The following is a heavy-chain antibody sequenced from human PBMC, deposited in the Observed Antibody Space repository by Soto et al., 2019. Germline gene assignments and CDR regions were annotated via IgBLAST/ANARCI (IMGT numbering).Heavy chain of an antibody. CDR2: ISSSSAI. Sequence: EVQLVESGGGLIQPGGSLRLSCAASGFTFSSYSLNWVRQAPGKALEWVSFISSSSAIYYADSLKGRFTISRDSAKNSLYLQMNSLRVEDTAMYYCARDAYGFYGMDVWGQGTTVTVSS. V-gene: IGHV3-48*01. J-gene: IGHJ6*02. CDR3: ARDAYGFYGMDV. CDR1: GFTFSSYS. D-gene: IGHD4-17*01.